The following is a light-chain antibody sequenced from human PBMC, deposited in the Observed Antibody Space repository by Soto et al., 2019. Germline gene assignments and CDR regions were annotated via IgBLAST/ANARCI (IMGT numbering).Light chain of an antibody. J-gene: IGKJ4*01. V-gene: IGKV1-5*01. CDR3: QQYNSYWFT. CDR2: DAS. Sequence: DIQMTQSPSTLSASVGDRVTITCRASQSISSWLAWYQQKPGKAPKLLIYDASSLESGVPSRFSGSGSGTEFTLTNSSLQPDDVAPYYCQQYNSYWFTFGGGTKVEIK. CDR1: QSISSW.